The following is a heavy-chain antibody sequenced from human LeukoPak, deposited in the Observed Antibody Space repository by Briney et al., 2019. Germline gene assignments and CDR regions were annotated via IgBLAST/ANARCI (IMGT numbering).Heavy chain of an antibody. V-gene: IGHV4-31*03. D-gene: IGHD3-22*01. J-gene: IGHJ4*02. CDR2: IYYSVST. CDR3: ARNDSSGILDY. Sequence: SETLSLTCTVSGGSIIIGGYYWSWIRHHPGKGLEWIGYIYYSVSTYYNPSLKSRVTISVNTSKNQFSLKLSSVTAADTAVYYCARNDSSGILDYWGQGTLVTVSS. CDR1: GGSIIIGGYY.